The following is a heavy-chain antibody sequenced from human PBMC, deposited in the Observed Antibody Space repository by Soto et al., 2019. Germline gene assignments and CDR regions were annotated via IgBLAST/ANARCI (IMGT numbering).Heavy chain of an antibody. CDR2: INPNSGGT. CDR1: GYTFTGYY. CDR3: VRTSITSQYGAGYFEY. V-gene: IGHV1-2*02. J-gene: IGHJ4*02. Sequence: GASVKVSCKASGYTFTGYYMHWVRQAPGQGLEWMGWINPNSGGTNYAQKFQGRVTMTRDTSISTASLKLSSVTAADTAVYYCVRTSITSQYGAGYFEYWGQGTLVTVSS. D-gene: IGHD2-2*01.